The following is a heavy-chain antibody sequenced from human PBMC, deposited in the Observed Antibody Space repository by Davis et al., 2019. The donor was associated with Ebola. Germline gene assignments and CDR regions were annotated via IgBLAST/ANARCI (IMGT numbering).Heavy chain of an antibody. Sequence: GGSLRLSCVVSGFTFEDYAMHWVRQAPGKGLEWVSGISWNSNAIGYADSVKGRFTISRDNAKNSLYLQMNSLRAEDTALYYCVKDRNGTPLGMDVWGQGTTVTVSS. J-gene: IGHJ6*02. D-gene: IGHD2-8*01. V-gene: IGHV3-9*01. CDR2: ISWNSNAI. CDR1: GFTFEDYA. CDR3: VKDRNGTPLGMDV.